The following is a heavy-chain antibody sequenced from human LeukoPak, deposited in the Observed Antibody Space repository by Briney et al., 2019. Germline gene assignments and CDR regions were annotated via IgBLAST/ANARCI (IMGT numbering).Heavy chain of an antibody. CDR2: ISIDGSST. D-gene: IGHD3-10*01. Sequence: GGSLRLSCAASGFTFSTYWMHGFRQAPGKGLVWVSRISIDGSSTSSADSVKGRFTVSRDNAKNTLYLQMNSLRAEDTAVYFCAKDTSGRYGLFDVWGQGTLVTVSS. J-gene: IGHJ4*02. CDR1: GFTFSTYW. CDR3: AKDTSGRYGLFDV. V-gene: IGHV3-74*01.